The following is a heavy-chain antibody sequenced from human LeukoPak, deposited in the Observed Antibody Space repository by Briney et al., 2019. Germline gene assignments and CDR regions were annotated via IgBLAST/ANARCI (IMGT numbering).Heavy chain of an antibody. V-gene: IGHV1-69*01. D-gene: IGHD7-27*01. Sequence: SVKVSCKASGGTFSSYAISWVRQAPGQGLEWMGGIIPIFGTANYAQKFQGRVTITADESTSTAYMELSSLRSEDTAVYYCTTVLTAYFYYYMDVWGKGTTVTVSS. CDR2: IIPIFGTA. J-gene: IGHJ6*03. CDR1: GGTFSSYA. CDR3: TTVLTAYFYYYMDV.